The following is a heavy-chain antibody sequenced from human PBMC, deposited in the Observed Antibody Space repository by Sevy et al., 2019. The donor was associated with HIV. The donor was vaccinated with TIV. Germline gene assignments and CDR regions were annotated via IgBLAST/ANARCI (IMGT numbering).Heavy chain of an antibody. CDR1: GYTFTGYY. CDR2: INPNRGGT. CDR3: ARDRLRLGELSLSPSDAFDI. D-gene: IGHD3-16*02. Sequence: ASVKVSCKASGYTFTGYYMHWVRQAPGQGLEWMGWINPNRGGTNYAQTFQGRVTMTRDTSISTAYMELSRLRSDDTAVYYCARDRLRLGELSLSPSDAFDIWGQGTIVTVSS. V-gene: IGHV1-2*02. J-gene: IGHJ3*02.